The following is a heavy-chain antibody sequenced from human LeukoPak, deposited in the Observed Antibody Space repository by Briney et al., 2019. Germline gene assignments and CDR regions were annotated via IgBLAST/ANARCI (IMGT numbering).Heavy chain of an antibody. V-gene: IGHV3-74*01. CDR2: INSDGSST. CDR1: GFTFRNYW. J-gene: IGHJ4*02. D-gene: IGHD5-12*01. Sequence: RGGSLILSCAASGFTFRNYWMHWVRQAPGKGLVWVSRINSDGSSTRYADSVKGRFTISRDNATNTLYLQMNSLRAEDTAVYYCARDSGYNSANDYWGQGTLVTVSS. CDR3: ARDSGYNSANDY.